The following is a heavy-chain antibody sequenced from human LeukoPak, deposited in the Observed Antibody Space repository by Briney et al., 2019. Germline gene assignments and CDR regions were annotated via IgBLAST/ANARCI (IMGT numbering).Heavy chain of an antibody. V-gene: IGHV1-2*02. Sequence: VSVKVSCKASGYTLTAYLLHWVRQAPGQGLEWMGWINPNRGETDYAQNFQGRVTMTWDTSINTAYMDLNRLRPDDTAVYYCVRSPTSGTYYNRPYYFDYWGQGTLVTVSS. CDR1: GYTLTAYL. CDR2: INPNRGET. D-gene: IGHD3-10*01. CDR3: VRSPTSGTYYNRPYYFDY. J-gene: IGHJ4*02.